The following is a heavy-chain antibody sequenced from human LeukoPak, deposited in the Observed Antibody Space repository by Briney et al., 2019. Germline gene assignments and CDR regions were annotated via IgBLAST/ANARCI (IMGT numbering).Heavy chain of an antibody. V-gene: IGHV1-69*13. CDR3: AKISRLGMDV. Sequence: GASVKVSCKASGGTFSSYAISWVRQAPGQGLEWMGGIIPIFGTANYAQKFQGRVTITADESTTTAYMELSSLRSEDTAVYYCAKISRLGMDVWGQGTTVTVSS. J-gene: IGHJ6*02. CDR2: IIPIFGTA. D-gene: IGHD2/OR15-2a*01. CDR1: GGTFSSYA.